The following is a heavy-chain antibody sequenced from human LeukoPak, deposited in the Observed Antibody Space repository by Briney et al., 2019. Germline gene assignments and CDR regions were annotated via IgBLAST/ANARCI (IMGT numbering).Heavy chain of an antibody. Sequence: SETVSLTCTVSDDSITNNTYYWGWIRQPPGKGLEWIGSMFYNGITDYNASLKSRVTMSVDTSKNQFSLKLSSVTAADTAVYYCARHVPEWLFDYWGQGTLVTVSS. D-gene: IGHD3-3*01. CDR2: MFYNGIT. J-gene: IGHJ4*02. CDR3: ARHVPEWLFDY. V-gene: IGHV4-39*01. CDR1: DDSITNNTYY.